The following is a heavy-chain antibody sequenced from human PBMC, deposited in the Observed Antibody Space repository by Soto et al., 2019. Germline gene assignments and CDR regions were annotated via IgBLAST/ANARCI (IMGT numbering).Heavy chain of an antibody. CDR3: ARVVPGIRDGIKGFHWFDP. CDR2: IYYNGST. V-gene: IGHV4-59*01. CDR1: GGSINRYY. J-gene: IGHJ5*02. Sequence: EILALTWTAAGGSINRYYWCWIRQAPGKGLEWIGYIYYNGSTNYNPSLKSRVTISVGTSKTSFSLKLTSVTAVGTAVYYCARVVPGIRDGIKGFHWFDPWGQGTLVTVSS. D-gene: IGHD2-15*01.